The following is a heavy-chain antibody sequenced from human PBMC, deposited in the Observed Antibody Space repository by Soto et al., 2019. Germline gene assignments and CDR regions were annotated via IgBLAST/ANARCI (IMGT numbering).Heavy chain of an antibody. D-gene: IGHD3-22*01. CDR2: IYYSGST. CDR1: GGSISSGGYY. CDR3: ARGSKYDSSGYYYANWFDP. J-gene: IGHJ5*02. Sequence: SETLSLTCTVSGGSISSGGYYWSWIRQHPGKGLEWIGYIYYSGSTYYNPSLKSRVTISVDTSKNQFSLKLSSVTAADTAVYYCARGSKYDSSGYYYANWFDPWGQGTLVTVSS. V-gene: IGHV4-31*03.